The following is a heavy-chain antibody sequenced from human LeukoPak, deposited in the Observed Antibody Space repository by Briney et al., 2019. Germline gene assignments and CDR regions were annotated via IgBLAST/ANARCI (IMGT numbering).Heavy chain of an antibody. Sequence: PSETLSLTCSVSGGSVSSYYWSWIRQPPGKGLEWIGYVYYTGSTNYNPSLKSRVTMFEDKSKNQFSLRLCSVTVADTAVYYCARHFAYSSSSYFDYWGQGSLVTVSS. CDR2: VYYTGST. D-gene: IGHD6-6*01. CDR1: GGSVSSYY. J-gene: IGHJ4*02. CDR3: ARHFAYSSSSYFDY. V-gene: IGHV4-59*08.